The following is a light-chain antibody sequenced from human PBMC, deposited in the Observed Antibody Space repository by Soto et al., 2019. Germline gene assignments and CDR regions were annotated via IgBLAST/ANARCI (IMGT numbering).Light chain of an antibody. CDR2: TNN. CDR1: SSNIGSNI. V-gene: IGLV1-44*01. CDR3: AAWDGSLQTWV. Sequence: QSVLTQPPSASGTPGQRVTISCSGSSSNIGSNIVNWYQHLPGTAPKLLIYTNNQRPSGVPDRSSDSKSGTSASLAISGLQSEDEADYYCAAWDGSLQTWVFGGGTKLTVL. J-gene: IGLJ3*02.